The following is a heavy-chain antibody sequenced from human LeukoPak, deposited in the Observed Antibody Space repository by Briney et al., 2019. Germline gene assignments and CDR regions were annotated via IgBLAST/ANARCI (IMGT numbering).Heavy chain of an antibody. CDR2: MNPNSGNT. Sequence: ASVKVSCKASGYTFTSYDINWVRQATGQGLEWMGWMNPNSGNTGYAQKFQGRVTITRNTSISTAYMELSRLRSDDTAVYYCARAVVVPAAMRDYWGQGTLVTVSS. CDR1: GYTFTSYD. J-gene: IGHJ4*02. V-gene: IGHV1-8*03. D-gene: IGHD2-2*01. CDR3: ARAVVVPAAMRDY.